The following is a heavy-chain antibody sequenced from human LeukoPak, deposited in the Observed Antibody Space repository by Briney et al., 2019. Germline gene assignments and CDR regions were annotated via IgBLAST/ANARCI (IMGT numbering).Heavy chain of an antibody. CDR1: GFTFSSYA. CDR2: ISYDGRNK. D-gene: IGHD2-2*01. V-gene: IGHV3-30*18. CDR3: AKGPLRGTAAAIDY. Sequence: GGSLRLSCAASGFTFSSYAMTWVRQAPGKGLEWVAVISYDGRNKHYPDSVKGRFTISRDISTDTLWLQMDSLRTEDTAVYYCAKGPLRGTAAAIDYWGQGTLVTVSS. J-gene: IGHJ4*02.